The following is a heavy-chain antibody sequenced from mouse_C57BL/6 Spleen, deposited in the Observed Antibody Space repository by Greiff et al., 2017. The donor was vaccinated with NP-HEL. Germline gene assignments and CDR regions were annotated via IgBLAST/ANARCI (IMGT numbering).Heavy chain of an antibody. CDR1: GYSITSGYY. V-gene: IGHV3-6*01. CDR2: ISYDGSN. J-gene: IGHJ2*01. D-gene: IGHD1-1*01. Sequence: VQLQQSGPGLVKPSQSLSLTCSVTGYSITSGYYWNWIRQFPGNKLEWMGYISYDGSNNYNPSLKNRISITRDTSKNQFFLKLNSVTTEDTATYYCARAGYGSLYYFDYWGQGTTLTVSS. CDR3: ARAGYGSLYYFDY.